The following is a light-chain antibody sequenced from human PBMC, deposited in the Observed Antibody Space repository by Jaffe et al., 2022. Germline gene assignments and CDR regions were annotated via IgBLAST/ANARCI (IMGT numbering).Light chain of an antibody. CDR2: EVY. V-gene: IGLV2-8*01. CDR1: SSDVGGYDY. J-gene: IGLJ2*01. Sequence: QSALTQPPSASGSPGQSVTISCTGTSSDVGGYDYVSWYQQHPGKAPKLLIYEVYKWSSGVPDRFSGSKSGNTASLTVSGLQAEDEADYYCSSYAGSNIVVFGGGTKLTVL. CDR3: SSYAGSNIVV.